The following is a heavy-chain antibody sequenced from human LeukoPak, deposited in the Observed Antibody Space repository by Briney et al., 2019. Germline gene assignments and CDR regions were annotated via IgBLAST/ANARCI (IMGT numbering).Heavy chain of an antibody. CDR2: IYTSGST. D-gene: IGHD6-6*01. CDR1: GGSISSYY. V-gene: IGHV4-4*09. CDR3: ARDSSSRQRYYYYMDV. Sequence: SETLSLTCTVSGGSISSYYWSWIRQPPGKGLEWIGYIYTSGSTNYNPSLKSRVTISVDTSKNQFSLKLSSVTAADTAVYYCARDSSSRQRYYYYMDVWGKGTTVTVSS. J-gene: IGHJ6*03.